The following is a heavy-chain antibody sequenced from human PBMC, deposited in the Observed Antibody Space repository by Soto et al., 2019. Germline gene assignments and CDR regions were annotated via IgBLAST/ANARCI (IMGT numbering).Heavy chain of an antibody. D-gene: IGHD2-15*01. CDR1: GYTFTSYD. CDR2: ISAYNGNT. J-gene: IGHJ4*02. V-gene: IGHV1-18*04. CDR3: ATDASVGYCSGGSCYAFDY. Sequence: GASVKVSCKASGYTFTSYDISWVRQAPGQGLEWMGWISAYNGNTNYAQKFQGRVTMTEDTSTDTAYMELSSLRSEDTAVYYCATDASVGYCSGGSCYAFDYWGQGTLVTVSS.